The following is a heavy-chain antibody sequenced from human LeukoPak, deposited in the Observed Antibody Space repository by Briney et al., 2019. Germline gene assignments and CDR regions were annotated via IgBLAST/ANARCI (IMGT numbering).Heavy chain of an antibody. D-gene: IGHD3-16*01. CDR2: IISKTDGWTT. V-gene: IGHV3-15*01. J-gene: IGHJ4*02. CDR3: TTDLGEY. Sequence: TPGGSLRLSCAASGFTFSNAWMSWVRQAPGKGLEWVGRIISKTDGWTTDYAAPAKVRFTISRDDSKNTLYLQMNSLKTEDTAVYYCTTDLGEYWGQGTLVTVSS. CDR1: GFTFSNAW.